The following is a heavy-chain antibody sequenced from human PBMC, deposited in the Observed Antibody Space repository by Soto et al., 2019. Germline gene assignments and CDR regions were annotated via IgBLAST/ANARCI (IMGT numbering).Heavy chain of an antibody. CDR2: INPNSGGT. CDR1: GYTFTGYY. J-gene: IGHJ5*02. V-gene: IGHV1-2*04. D-gene: IGHD3-22*01. Sequence: GASVKVSCKASGYTFTGYYMHWVRQAPGQGLEWMGWINPNSGGTNYAQKFQGWVTMTRDTSISTAYMELSRLRSDDTAVYYCARDRANLNYYDSSGYYNWFDPWGQGTLVTVSS. CDR3: ARDRANLNYYDSSGYYNWFDP.